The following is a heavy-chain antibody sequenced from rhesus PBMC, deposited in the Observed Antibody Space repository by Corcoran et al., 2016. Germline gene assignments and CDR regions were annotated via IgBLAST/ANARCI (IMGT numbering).Heavy chain of an antibody. V-gene: IGHV2S1*01. Sequence: QVTLKESGPAPVKPTQTLTLTCTFSGFSLSTSGMGVGWIRQPPGKALEWLASIYWDNDKYYSTSRKSRLTIYKDTSKTQVVLTMTNMDPVDTATYYCARVEGSSWSFWGQGVLVTVSS. CDR1: GFSLSTSGMG. D-gene: IGHD6-13*01. CDR3: ARVEGSSWSF. J-gene: IGHJ4*01. CDR2: IYWDNDK.